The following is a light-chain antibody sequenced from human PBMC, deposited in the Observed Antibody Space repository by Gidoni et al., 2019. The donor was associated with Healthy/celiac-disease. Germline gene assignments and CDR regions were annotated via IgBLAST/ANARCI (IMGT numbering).Light chain of an antibody. V-gene: IGKV3-15*01. CDR2: GAS. J-gene: IGKJ1*01. CDR1: QSVSSN. Sequence: EIVMTQSPATLSVSQGERATLSCRASQSVSSNLAWYQQNPGQAPRLLIYGASTRATGIPARFSGSGSGTEFTLTISSLQSEDFAVYYCQQYNNWPQTFXXXTKVEIK. CDR3: QQYNNWPQT.